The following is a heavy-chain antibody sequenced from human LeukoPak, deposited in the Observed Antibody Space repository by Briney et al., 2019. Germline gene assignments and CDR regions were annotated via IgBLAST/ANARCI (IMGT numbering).Heavy chain of an antibody. CDR2: IRYDGSNK. D-gene: IGHD6-6*01. Sequence: GGSLRLSCAASGFTFSSYGMHWVRQAPGKGLEWVAFIRYDGSNKYYADSVKGRFTISRDNSKNTLYLQMNSLSAEDTAVYYCARGSPDSSSSVDFDYWGQGTLVTVTS. CDR3: ARGSPDSSSSVDFDY. J-gene: IGHJ4*02. V-gene: IGHV3-30*02. CDR1: GFTFSSYG.